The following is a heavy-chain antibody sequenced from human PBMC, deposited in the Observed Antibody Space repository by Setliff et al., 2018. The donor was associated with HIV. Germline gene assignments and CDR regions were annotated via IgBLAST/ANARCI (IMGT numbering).Heavy chain of an antibody. Sequence: SETLSLTCAVSGDSITRGGYYWSWIRQFAGKGLEWIADIYYSGRINYNPSLKSRLTVSIDTSKNQFSLKMSSVTAADTAVYYCARDRYAGEIDYWGQGTLVTVPQ. J-gene: IGHJ4*02. V-gene: IGHV4-31*11. CDR2: IYYSGRI. D-gene: IGHD3-10*01. CDR1: GDSITRGGYY. CDR3: ARDRYAGEIDY.